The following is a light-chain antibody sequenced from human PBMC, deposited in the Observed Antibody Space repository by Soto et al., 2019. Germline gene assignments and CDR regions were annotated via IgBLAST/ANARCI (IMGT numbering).Light chain of an antibody. Sequence: EIVLTQSPGTLSLSPGESATLSCRASQSVSSNFLAWFQQKPGQAPRLLIYGASSRATGIPDRFSGSGSGTDFTLTISRLEPEDFAVYYCQQYGISPGTFGQGTKVEIK. CDR2: GAS. V-gene: IGKV3-20*01. CDR3: QQYGISPGT. J-gene: IGKJ1*01. CDR1: QSVSSNF.